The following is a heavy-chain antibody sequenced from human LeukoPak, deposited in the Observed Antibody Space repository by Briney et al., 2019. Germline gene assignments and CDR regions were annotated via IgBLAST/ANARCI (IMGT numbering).Heavy chain of an antibody. CDR3: AREMATIPYYYYYYGMDV. D-gene: IGHD5-24*01. CDR1: GFTFSSYS. V-gene: IGHV3-48*01. J-gene: IGHJ6*02. CDR2: ISSSSSTI. Sequence: GSLRLSCAASGFTFSSYSMNWVRQAPGKGLEWVSYISSSSSTIYYADSVKGRFTISRDNAKNSLYLQMNSLRAEDSAVYYCAREMATIPYYYYYYGMDVWGQGTTVTVSS.